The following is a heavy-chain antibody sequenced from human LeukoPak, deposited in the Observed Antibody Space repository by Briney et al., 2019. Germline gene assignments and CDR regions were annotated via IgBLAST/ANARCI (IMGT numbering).Heavy chain of an antibody. V-gene: IGHV3-23*01. J-gene: IGHJ4*02. CDR1: GFTLSSYA. D-gene: IGHD6-13*01. Sequence: PGGSLRLSCAGSGFTLSSYAMSWVRHAPGKGLEWVSAISGSGDTTYYADSVKGRFTISRDSSRNTLYLHMNSLRAEDTAVYYCAKDRVIATGIGEFDYWGQGTLVTVSS. CDR3: AKDRVIATGIGEFDY. CDR2: ISGSGDTT.